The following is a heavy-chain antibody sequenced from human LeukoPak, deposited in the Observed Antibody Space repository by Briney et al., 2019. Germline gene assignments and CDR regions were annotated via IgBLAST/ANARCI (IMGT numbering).Heavy chain of an antibody. J-gene: IGHJ4*02. D-gene: IGHD3-16*01. CDR3: AREGCREIGVMWPRLGGQDCGYDH. CDR2: ISPFLGIG. CDR1: GDTFSSYA. V-gene: IGHV1-69*10. Sequence: ASGKVSCKASGDTFSSYAFNWVRQAPGQGPEWAGVISPFLGIGNYPQKFQVRLTISADESTATAYMVLSSLRSEDSAVDYCAREGCREIGVMWPRLGGQDCGYDHWGQGTLVPVSS.